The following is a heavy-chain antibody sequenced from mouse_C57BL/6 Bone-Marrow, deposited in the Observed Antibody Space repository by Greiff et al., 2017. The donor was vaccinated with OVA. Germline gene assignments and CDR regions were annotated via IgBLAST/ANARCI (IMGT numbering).Heavy chain of an antibody. CDR2: IYPGSGNT. J-gene: IGHJ3*01. CDR3: ASGAAQATGFAY. CDR1: GYTFTDYY. Sequence: QVQLKESGAELVRPGASVKLSCTASGYTFTDYYINWVKQRPGQGLEWIARIYPGSGNTYYNEKFKGKATLTAEKSSSTAYMQLSSLTSEDSAVYFCASGAAQATGFAYWGQGTLVTVSA. D-gene: IGHD3-2*02. V-gene: IGHV1-76*01.